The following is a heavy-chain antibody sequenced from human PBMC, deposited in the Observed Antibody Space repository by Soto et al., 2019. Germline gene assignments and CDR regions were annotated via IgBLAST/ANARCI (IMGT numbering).Heavy chain of an antibody. CDR1: GLAFSSYG. CDR3: ARVGLRHFDY. V-gene: IGHV3-33*01. J-gene: IGHJ4*02. Sequence: PGGSLRLSCASSGLAFSSYGMHLVRQAPGKGLEWVAVIWYDGSNKYYADSVKGRFTISRDNSKNTLYLQMNSLRAEDTAVYYCARVGLRHFDYWGQGTLVTVSS. D-gene: IGHD4-17*01. CDR2: IWYDGSNK.